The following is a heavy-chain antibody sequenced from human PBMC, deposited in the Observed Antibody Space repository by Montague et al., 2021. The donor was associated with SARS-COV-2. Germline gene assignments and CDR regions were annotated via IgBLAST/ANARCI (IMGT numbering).Heavy chain of an antibody. CDR1: GYSITRVF. V-gene: IGHV4-59*01. CDR2: LNHSGST. D-gene: IGHD2-8*01. CDR3: ARLYLGFNGKMYFFDA. J-gene: IGHJ4*02. Sequence: SETLSLTCSVSGYSITRVFWGWIRQPPGKGLEWIGHLNHSGSTNFNASLKSRLTMSPDTSKNQFSLQLSSVTAADTAVYYCARLYLGFNGKMYFFDAWGQGILVTVSS.